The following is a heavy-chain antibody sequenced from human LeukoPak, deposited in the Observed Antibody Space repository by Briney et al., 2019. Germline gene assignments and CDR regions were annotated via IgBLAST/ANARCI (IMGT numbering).Heavy chain of an antibody. D-gene: IGHD3-10*01. J-gene: IGHJ4*02. Sequence: PSETLSLTCAVYGGSFSGYYWSWIRQPPGKGLEWIGEINHSGSTNYNPSLKSRVTISVDTSKNQFSLKLSSVTAADTAVYYCARAKLLWFGELFDYWGQGTLVTVSS. V-gene: IGHV4-34*01. CDR1: GGSFSGYY. CDR3: ARAKLLWFGELFDY. CDR2: INHSGST.